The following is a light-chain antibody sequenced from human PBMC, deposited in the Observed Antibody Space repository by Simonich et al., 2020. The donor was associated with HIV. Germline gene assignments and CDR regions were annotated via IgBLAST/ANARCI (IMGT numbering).Light chain of an antibody. Sequence: EXVMTQSPATLSVSXGERTTLSCRASQRFRSNLAWYQQKPGQAPRLLIYGASTRATGIPARFSGSGSXXXFTLTISSLXSXXFAVYYXXQYXNWPRXFGXXTKVXXK. CDR3: XQYXNWPRX. CDR2: GAS. J-gene: IGKJ1*01. V-gene: IGKV3-15*01. CDR1: QRFRSN.